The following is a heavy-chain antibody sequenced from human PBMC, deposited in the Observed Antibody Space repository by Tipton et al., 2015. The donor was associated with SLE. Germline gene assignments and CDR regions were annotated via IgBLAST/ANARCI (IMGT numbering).Heavy chain of an antibody. D-gene: IGHD6-19*01. Sequence: TLSLTCTVPGGSISSSSYYWGWIRQPPGKGLEWIESIYYSGSTYYNPSLKSRVTISVDTSKNQFSLKLSSVTAADTAVYYCARHGSGWYGFDYWGQGTLVTVSS. V-gene: IGHV4-39*07. CDR3: ARHGSGWYGFDY. J-gene: IGHJ4*02. CDR2: IYYSGST. CDR1: GGSISSSSYY.